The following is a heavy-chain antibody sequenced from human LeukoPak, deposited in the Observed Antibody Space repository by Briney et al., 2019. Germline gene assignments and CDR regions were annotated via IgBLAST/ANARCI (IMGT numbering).Heavy chain of an antibody. CDR2: ITGSGGST. CDR3: AKYQFHSSGYYHNVIFDF. Sequence: GGSLRLLCPASGFTFSSYSMSWVRQAAGKGLEGVSSITGSGGSTYYTDSVKGRFTISRDNSKNTLYLQMNSLRAEDTAMYYCAKYQFHSSGYYHNVIFDFWGQGTLVTVSS. CDR1: GFTFSSYS. D-gene: IGHD3-22*01. J-gene: IGHJ4*02. V-gene: IGHV3-23*01.